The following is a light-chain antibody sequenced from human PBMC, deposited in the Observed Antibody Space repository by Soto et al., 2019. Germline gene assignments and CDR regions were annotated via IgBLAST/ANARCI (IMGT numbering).Light chain of an antibody. Sequence: IQMTQSPSTLAASVGDRVTLAXRARQTISNWFAWYQQERGXAPKXXXADXSSLERGGPSRLSGSGSVTEFTLTISSLQPDDFATYYCQQYNSDRRTFGQGTKVDIK. CDR1: QTISNW. CDR3: QQYNSDRRT. CDR2: DXS. J-gene: IGKJ1*01. V-gene: IGKV1-5*01.